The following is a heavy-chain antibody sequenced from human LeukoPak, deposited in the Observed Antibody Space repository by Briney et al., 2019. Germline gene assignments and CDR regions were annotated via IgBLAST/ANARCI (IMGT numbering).Heavy chain of an antibody. CDR2: ISAYNGNT. V-gene: IGHV1-18*01. D-gene: IGHD5-24*01. Sequence: ASVKVSCKSSGYTFTSYGISWVRQAPGQGLEWMGWISAYNGNTNYAQKLQGRVTMTTDTSTSTAYMELRSLRSDDTAVYYCARADMAAQSFDYWGQGTLVTVSS. J-gene: IGHJ4*02. CDR1: GYTFTSYG. CDR3: ARADMAAQSFDY.